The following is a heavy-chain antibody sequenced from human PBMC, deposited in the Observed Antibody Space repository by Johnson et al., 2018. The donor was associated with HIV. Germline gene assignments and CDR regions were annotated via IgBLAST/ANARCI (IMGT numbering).Heavy chain of an antibody. CDR2: ISYDGSNK. J-gene: IGHJ3*02. CDR1: GFTVSSNY. Sequence: QVQLVESGGGLVQPGGSLRLSCAASGFTVSSNYMSWVRQAPGKGLEWVAIISYDGSNKYYADSVKGRFTISRDNSKNSLYLQMNSLRAEDTAVYYCASLAFDIWGQGTMVTVSS. CDR3: ASLAFDI. V-gene: IGHV3-30-3*01.